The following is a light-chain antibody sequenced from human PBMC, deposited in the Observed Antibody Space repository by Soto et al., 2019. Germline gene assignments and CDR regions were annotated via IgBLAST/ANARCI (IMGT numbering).Light chain of an antibody. Sequence: EIVMTQSPATLSVSPGERATLSCRASQSVSSNLAWYQQKPGQAPRLLIYGASTRATGFPARFSGSGSGTEFTLTISSLQSEDFAVYFCQQYKDWPPYTFGQGTKLEIK. J-gene: IGKJ2*01. V-gene: IGKV3-15*01. CDR1: QSVSSN. CDR2: GAS. CDR3: QQYKDWPPYT.